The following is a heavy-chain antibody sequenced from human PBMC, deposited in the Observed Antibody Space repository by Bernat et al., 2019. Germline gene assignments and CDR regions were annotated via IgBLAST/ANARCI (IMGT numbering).Heavy chain of an antibody. CDR2: IYSDGTV. J-gene: IGHJ4*02. CDR3: TRGNSGYGRFDY. V-gene: IGHV3-74*01. Sequence: EVQLVESRGGLVQPGGSLRLSCAASGFTFTTYWMHWVRQAPGKGLVWVSRIYSDGTVSYADSVKGRFTISRDDAKNTLYLQMNSLRAEDTAVYYCTRGNSGYGRFDYWGQGTLVTVSS. CDR1: GFTFTTYW. D-gene: IGHD5-12*01.